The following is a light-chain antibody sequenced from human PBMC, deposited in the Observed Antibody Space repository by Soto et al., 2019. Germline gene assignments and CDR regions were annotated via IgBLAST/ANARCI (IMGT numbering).Light chain of an antibody. Sequence: QSALTQPRSVSGSPGQSVTISCTGTSSGVGNYNYVSWYQQHPGRAPKVIIYDVSKRPSGVPDRFSGSKSGNTASLTISGLQVDDEADYYCCSYAGSYTFVFGSGTKLTVL. CDR1: SSGVGNYNY. J-gene: IGLJ1*01. CDR2: DVS. CDR3: CSYAGSYTFV. V-gene: IGLV2-11*01.